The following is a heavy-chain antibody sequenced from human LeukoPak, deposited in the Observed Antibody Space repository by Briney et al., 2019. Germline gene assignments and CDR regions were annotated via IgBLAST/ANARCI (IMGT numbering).Heavy chain of an antibody. Sequence: GESLKISCQGSGFSFTNYWIGWVRQLPGKGLEWMGIIYPGDSETRYSPPFQGHVTISVDKSISTAYLQWSSLKASDTAMYYCARLDPFDPWGQGTLVTVSS. V-gene: IGHV5-51*01. CDR2: IYPGDSET. J-gene: IGHJ5*02. CDR1: GFSFTNYW. CDR3: ARLDPFDP. D-gene: IGHD2-2*03.